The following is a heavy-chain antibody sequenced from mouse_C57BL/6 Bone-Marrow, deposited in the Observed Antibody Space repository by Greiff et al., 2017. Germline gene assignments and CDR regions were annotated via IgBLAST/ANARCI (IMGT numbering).Heavy chain of an antibody. CDR3: ARRAGYNYPFDY. CDR2: ISNGGGST. J-gene: IGHJ2*01. Sequence: EVQRVESGGGLVQPGGSLKLSCAASGFTFSDYYMYWVRQTPEKRLEWVAYISNGGGSTYYPDTVKGRFTISRANDKNTLYLQGIRLKSEDTAVDYCARRAGYNYPFDYWGQGTTLTVSS. CDR1: GFTFSDYY. D-gene: IGHD1-3*01. V-gene: IGHV5-12*01.